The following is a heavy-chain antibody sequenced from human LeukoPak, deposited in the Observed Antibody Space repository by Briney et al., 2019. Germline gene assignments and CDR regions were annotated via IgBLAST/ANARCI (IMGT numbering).Heavy chain of an antibody. Sequence: GGSLRLSCAASGFTFSSYGMHWVRQAPGKGLEWVAVISYDESDKYYADSVKGRFTISRDNSKNTLYLQMNSLRAEDTAVYYCAKDDHYGSGSFPTDYWGQGTLVTVAS. J-gene: IGHJ4*02. V-gene: IGHV3-30*18. CDR1: GFTFSSYG. CDR3: AKDDHYGSGSFPTDY. CDR2: ISYDESDK. D-gene: IGHD3-10*01.